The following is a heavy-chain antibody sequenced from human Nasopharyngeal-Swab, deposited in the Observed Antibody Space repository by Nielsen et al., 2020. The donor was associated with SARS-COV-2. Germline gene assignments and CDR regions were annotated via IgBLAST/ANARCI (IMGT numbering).Heavy chain of an antibody. CDR3: VSSSSWYYLDY. CDR2: IYYNGTT. Sequence: SETLSLTCTVSGDSIAYSPFYWGWIRQPPGKGLEWIANIYYNGTTYQNPSLKSRLTISLDKSKNQFSLQLSSVTAADTAVYYCVSSSSWYYLDYWAQGTKVTVSS. V-gene: IGHV4-39*01. D-gene: IGHD6-13*01. J-gene: IGHJ4*01. CDR1: GDSIAYSPFY.